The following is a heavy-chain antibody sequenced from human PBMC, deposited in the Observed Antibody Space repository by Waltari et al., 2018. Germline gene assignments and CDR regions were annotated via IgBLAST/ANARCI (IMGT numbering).Heavy chain of an antibody. D-gene: IGHD3-10*01. CDR1: GGPISGHN. CDR3: ARDRGRLTVDY. J-gene: IGHJ4*02. V-gene: IGHV4-4*07. CDR2: ISTSGTT. Sequence: QVQLQESGPGLVKPSETLSLTCTVSGGPISGHNWSWIRQAAGKGLEWIVRISTSGTTNYNPSLRSRVTMSADTSKNQLSLKLRSVTAADTAVYYCARDRGRLTVDYWGQGTLVTVSS.